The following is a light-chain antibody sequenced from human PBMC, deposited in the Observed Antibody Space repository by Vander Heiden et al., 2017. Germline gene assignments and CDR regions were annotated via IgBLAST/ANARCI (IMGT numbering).Light chain of an antibody. J-gene: IGKJ1*01. CDR2: KAS. CDR1: QSSSTW. V-gene: IGKV1-5*03. Sequence: DLQLTPSPSTLSASVGDRVTITCRASQSSSTWLAWYQQKPGKAPKVLIYKASSLESGVPSRFSGSGSGTEFTLTISSLQPDDFATYYCQQYNNFLWTFGQGTKVEIK. CDR3: QQYNNFLWT.